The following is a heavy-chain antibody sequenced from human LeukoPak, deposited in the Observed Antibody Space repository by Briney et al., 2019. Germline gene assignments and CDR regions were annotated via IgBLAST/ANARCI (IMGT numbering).Heavy chain of an antibody. D-gene: IGHD4-11*01. Sequence: GASVKVSCKASGYTFTGYYFHWVRQAPGQGLEWMGWINPNTAGTNYAQKFLGGVTLTWDTSIGTAYMELNRLTSDDTAVYYCATSAGDYRAGHYYYMGVWGKGTSVTVSS. V-gene: IGHV1-2*02. CDR3: ATSAGDYRAGHYYYMGV. CDR2: INPNTAGT. J-gene: IGHJ6*03. CDR1: GYTFTGYY.